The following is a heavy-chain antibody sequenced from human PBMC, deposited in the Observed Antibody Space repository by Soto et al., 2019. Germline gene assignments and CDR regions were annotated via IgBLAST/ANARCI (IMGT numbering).Heavy chain of an antibody. CDR2: ITSSSGSTM. CDR1: GFTFSSNG. CDR3: ARDVFAGPGY. J-gene: IGHJ4*02. Sequence: GGSLRLSCAASGFTFSSNGMNWVRQAPGKGLEWISYITSSSGSTMYYADSVKGQFTISRDNAKNSVYLQMNSLRDEDTAVYYCARDVFAGPGYRGQGTLVTVSS. V-gene: IGHV3-48*02. D-gene: IGHD3-3*01.